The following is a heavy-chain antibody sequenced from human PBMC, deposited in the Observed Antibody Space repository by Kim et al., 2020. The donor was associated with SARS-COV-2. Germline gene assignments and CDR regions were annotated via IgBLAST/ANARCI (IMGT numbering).Heavy chain of an antibody. Sequence: SETLSLTCTVSGGSISSSSYYWGWIRQPPGKGLEWIGSIYYSGSTYYNPSLKSRVTISVDTSKNQFSLKLSSVTAADTAVYYCARLKGGIVGATYHDYWGQGTLVTVSS. CDR2: IYYSGST. V-gene: IGHV4-39*01. J-gene: IGHJ4*02. CDR1: GGSISSSSYY. CDR3: ARLKGGIVGATYHDY. D-gene: IGHD1-26*01.